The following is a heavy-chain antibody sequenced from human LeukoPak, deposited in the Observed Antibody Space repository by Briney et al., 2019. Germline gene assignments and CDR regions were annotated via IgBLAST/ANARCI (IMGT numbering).Heavy chain of an antibody. CDR3: ARVNTVIDL. Sequence: SETLSLTCSVSGVSISSGSNYWGWIRQPPGKTLEWIGSIYSSGGTNYNPSLKSRVTISVDTSKNQFSLKLSSVTAADTAVYYCARVNTVIDLWGQGTLVTVSS. V-gene: IGHV4-39*07. D-gene: IGHD2-2*02. CDR1: GVSISSGSNY. CDR2: IYSSGGT. J-gene: IGHJ5*02.